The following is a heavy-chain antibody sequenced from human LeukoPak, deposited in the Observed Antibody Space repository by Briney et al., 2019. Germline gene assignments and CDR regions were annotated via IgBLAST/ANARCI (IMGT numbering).Heavy chain of an antibody. CDR3: ARTNGDYGVYYYYGMDV. CDR1: GGSISSGDYY. CDR2: IYYSGST. J-gene: IGHJ6*02. V-gene: IGHV4-30-4*02. Sequence: SETLSLTCTVSGGSISSGDYYWSWIRQPPGKGLEWIGYIYYSGSTYYNPTLKSRVTISVDTSKNQFSLKLSSVTAADTAVYYCARTNGDYGVYYYYGMDVWGQGTTVTVSS. D-gene: IGHD4-17*01.